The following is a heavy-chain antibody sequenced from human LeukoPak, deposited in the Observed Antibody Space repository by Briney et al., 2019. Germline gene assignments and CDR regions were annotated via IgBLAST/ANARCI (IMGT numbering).Heavy chain of an antibody. CDR1: GFTFSSYA. V-gene: IGHV3-23*01. J-gene: IGHJ4*02. CDR3: AKAEYYDILTGYYGFDY. CDR2: ISGSGGST. D-gene: IGHD3-9*01. Sequence: PGGSLRLSCAASGFTFSSYAMSWVRQAPGKGLEWVSAISGSGGSTYYADSGKGRFTISRDNSKNTLYLQMNSLRAEDTAVYYCAKAEYYDILTGYYGFDYWGQGTLVTVSS.